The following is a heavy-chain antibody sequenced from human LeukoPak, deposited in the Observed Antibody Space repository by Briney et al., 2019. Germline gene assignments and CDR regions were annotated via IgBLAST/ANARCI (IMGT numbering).Heavy chain of an antibody. V-gene: IGHV4-59*12. CDR1: GGSISSYY. CDR2: IYYSGST. J-gene: IGHJ4*02. D-gene: IGHD2-15*01. Sequence: PSETLSLTCTVSGGSISSYYWSWIRQPPGKGLEWIGYIYYSGSTNYNPSLKSRVTISVDTSKNQFSLKLSSVTAEDTAVYYCARFSGRNWGQGTLVTVSS. CDR3: ARFSGRN.